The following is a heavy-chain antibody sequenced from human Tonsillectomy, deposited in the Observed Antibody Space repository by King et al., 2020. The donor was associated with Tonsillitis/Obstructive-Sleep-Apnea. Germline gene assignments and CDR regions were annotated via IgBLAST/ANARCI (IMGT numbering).Heavy chain of an antibody. CDR3: ARDFEWLRRAYYYYCFMDV. CDR1: GYTITGYY. CDR2: INPNSGDT. D-gene: IGHD5-12*01. Sequence: VQLVESGAEVKKPGASVKVSCKASGYTITGYYMHWVRQAPGQGLEWMGRINPNSGDTIYSQKFQGRVTMTRDTSISTAYMELSRPRCDDTAVYYCARDFEWLRRAYYYYCFMDVWGKGTTVTVSS. J-gene: IGHJ6*03. V-gene: IGHV1-2*06.